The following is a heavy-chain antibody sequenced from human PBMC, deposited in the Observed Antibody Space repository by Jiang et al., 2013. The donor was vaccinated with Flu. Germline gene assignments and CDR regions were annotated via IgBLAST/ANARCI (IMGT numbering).Heavy chain of an antibody. J-gene: IGHJ5*02. CDR2: IYYSGST. CDR1: GGSISSSSYY. D-gene: IGHD5-18*01. V-gene: IGHV4-39*01. CDR3: ARLGNSYGSVLGWFDP. Sequence: GLVKPSETLSLTCTVSGGSISSSSYYWGWIRQPPGKGLEWIGSIYYSGSTYYNPSLKSRVTISVDTSKNQFSLKLSSVTAADTAVYYCARLGNSYGSVLGWFDPWGQGTLVTVSS.